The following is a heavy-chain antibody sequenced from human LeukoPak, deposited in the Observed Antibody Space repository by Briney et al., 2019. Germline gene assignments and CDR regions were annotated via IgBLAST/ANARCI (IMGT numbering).Heavy chain of an antibody. J-gene: IGHJ6*02. Sequence: SQTLSLTCTVSGGSISSGGYYWSWVRQHPGKGLEWIGYIYYSGSTYYNPSLKSRVTISVDTSKNQFSLKLSSVTAADTAVYYCARACYTGSYYYYGMDVWGQGTTVTVSS. CDR3: ARACYTGSYYYYGMDV. V-gene: IGHV4-31*03. D-gene: IGHD2-2*02. CDR1: GGSISSGGYY. CDR2: IYYSGST.